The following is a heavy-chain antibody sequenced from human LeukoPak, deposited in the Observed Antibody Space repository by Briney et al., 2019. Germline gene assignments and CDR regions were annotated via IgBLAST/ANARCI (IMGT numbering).Heavy chain of an antibody. J-gene: IGHJ6*02. Sequence: GKSLRLSCAASGFTFSNYAMHWVRQAPGKGLEWVAFISYDGIKKYYADSIKGRFTISRDNSKNTLYLQMNSLRAEDTAVYFCANDAAQEQLSNLFYGMDVWGQGTTVTVSS. CDR3: ANDAAQEQLSNLFYGMDV. D-gene: IGHD6-13*01. CDR1: GFTFSNYA. CDR2: ISYDGIKK. V-gene: IGHV3-30-3*02.